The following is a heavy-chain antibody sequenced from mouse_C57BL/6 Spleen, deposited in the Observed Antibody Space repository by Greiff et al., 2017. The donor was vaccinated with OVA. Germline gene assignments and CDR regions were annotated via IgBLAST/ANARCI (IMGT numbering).Heavy chain of an antibody. V-gene: IGHV5-16*01. CDR1: GFTFSDYY. CDR3: ARDSRNYFDY. Sequence: EVMLVESEGGLVQPGSSMKLSCTASGFTFSDYYMAWVRQVPEKGLEWVANINYDGSSTYYLDSLKSRFIISRDNAKNILYLQMSSLKSEDTATYYCARDSRNYFDYWGQGTTLTVSS. CDR2: INYDGSST. J-gene: IGHJ2*01. D-gene: IGHD6-1*01.